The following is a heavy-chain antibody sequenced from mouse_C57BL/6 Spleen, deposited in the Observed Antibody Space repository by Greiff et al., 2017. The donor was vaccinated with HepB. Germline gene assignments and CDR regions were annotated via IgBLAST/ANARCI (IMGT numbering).Heavy chain of an antibody. Sequence: QVQLQQPGAELVKPGASVKLSCKASGYTFTSYWMQWVKQRPGQGLEWIGEIDPSDSYTNYNQKFKGKATLTVDTASSTAYMQLSSLTSEDSAVYYGARSTMVTGENYWGQGTTLTVSS. D-gene: IGHD2-2*01. CDR1: GYTFTSYW. V-gene: IGHV1-50*01. CDR2: IDPSDSYT. J-gene: IGHJ2*01. CDR3: ARSTMVTGENY.